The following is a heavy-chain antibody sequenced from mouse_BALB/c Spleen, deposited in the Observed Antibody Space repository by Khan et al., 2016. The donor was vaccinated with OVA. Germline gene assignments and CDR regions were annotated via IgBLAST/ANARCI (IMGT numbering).Heavy chain of an antibody. Sequence: EVQLQESGPGLVKPSQSLSLTCTVTGYSITSDYAWNWIRQFPGNKLEWMGYISYSGSTSYNPSLRSRISITRDTSKNQFFLQLNSVTTEDTATFSCASQNDYGYAMDYWGQGTSVTVSS. CDR1: GYSITSDYA. CDR2: ISYSGST. D-gene: IGHD1-1*01. J-gene: IGHJ4*01. CDR3: ASQNDYGYAMDY. V-gene: IGHV3-2*02.